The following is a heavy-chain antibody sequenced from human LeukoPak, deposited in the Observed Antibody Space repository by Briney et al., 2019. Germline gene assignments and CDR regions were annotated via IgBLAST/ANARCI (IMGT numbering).Heavy chain of an antibody. CDR3: ARGHDNWFDP. Sequence: ASVKVSCKASGYSFTGYYLHWVRQAPGQGLEWMGRVNPNNGVTTYAQKFQDRVTMTRDTSISTAYMELSRLTSDDSAVYYCARGHDNWFDPWGQGTLVIVSS. J-gene: IGHJ5*02. CDR1: GYSFTGYY. V-gene: IGHV1-2*06. CDR2: VNPNNGVT.